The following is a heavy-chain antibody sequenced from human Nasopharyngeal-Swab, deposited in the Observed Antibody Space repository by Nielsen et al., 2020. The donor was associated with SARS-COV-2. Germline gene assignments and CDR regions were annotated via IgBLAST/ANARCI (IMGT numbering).Heavy chain of an antibody. CDR2: ISSNGGST. CDR3: VKDSGYNWNYEVDY. Sequence: WIRQPPGKGLEYVSAISSNGGSTYYADSVKGRFTISRDNSKNTLYLQMSSLRAEDTAVYYCVKDSGYNWNYEVDYWGQGTPVTVSS. V-gene: IGHV3-64D*06. D-gene: IGHD1-7*01. J-gene: IGHJ4*02.